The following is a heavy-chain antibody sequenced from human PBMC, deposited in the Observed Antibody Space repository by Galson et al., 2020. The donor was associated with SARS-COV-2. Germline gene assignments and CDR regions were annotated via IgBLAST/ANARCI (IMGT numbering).Heavy chain of an antibody. V-gene: IGHV3-13*01. CDR2: IGSGGDT. J-gene: IGHJ6*02. CDR1: GFSFSTYD. D-gene: IGHD6-19*01. CDR3: ARALNSGYYFYGMDV. Sequence: GESLNISCAASGFSFSTYDMHWVRQRTGKGLEWVSTIGSGGDTYYLGSVKGRFTISRENANSSFYLQMNGLRAGDTAVYYCARALNSGYYFYGMDVWGQGTTVTVS.